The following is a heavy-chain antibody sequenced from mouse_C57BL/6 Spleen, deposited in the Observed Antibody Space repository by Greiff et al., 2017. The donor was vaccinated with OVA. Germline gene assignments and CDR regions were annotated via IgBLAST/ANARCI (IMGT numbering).Heavy chain of an antibody. CDR1: GFSFNTYA. J-gene: IGHJ1*03. V-gene: IGHV10-1*01. CDR3: VRHYYYGSSYWYFDV. CDR2: IRSKSNNYAT. D-gene: IGHD1-1*01. Sequence: DAGGGLVQPKGSLKLSCAASGFSFNTYAMNWVRQAPGKGLEWVARIRSKSNNYATYYADSVKDRFTISRDDSESMLYLQMNNLKTEDTAMYYCVRHYYYGSSYWYFDVWGTGTTVTVSS.